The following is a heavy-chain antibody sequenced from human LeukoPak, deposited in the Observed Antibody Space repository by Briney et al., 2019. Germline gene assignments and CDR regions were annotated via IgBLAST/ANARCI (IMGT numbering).Heavy chain of an antibody. V-gene: IGHV3-23*01. CDR2: ITGSGGTT. D-gene: IGHD6-13*01. Sequence: GGSLRLSCAASGFTFRSYDMSWVRQGPGKGLEWVSGITGSGGTTYYADSVKGRFTISRDNAKNSLYLQMNSLRAEDTAVYYCARSPGSTWSFDYWGQGTLVTVSS. CDR1: GFTFRSYD. CDR3: ARSPGSTWSFDY. J-gene: IGHJ4*02.